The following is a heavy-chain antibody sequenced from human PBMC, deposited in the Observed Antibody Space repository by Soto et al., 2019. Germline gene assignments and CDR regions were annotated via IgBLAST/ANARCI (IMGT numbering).Heavy chain of an antibody. CDR2: IYYSGST. CDR1: GGSISSYY. CDR3: ARDPGRLRFPGHYGMDV. D-gene: IGHD3-3*01. J-gene: IGHJ6*02. Sequence: LSLTCTVSGGSISSYYRSWIRQPPGKGLEWIGYIYYSGSTNYNPSLKSRVTISVDTSKNQFSLKLSSVTAADTAVYYCARDPGRLRFPGHYGMDVWGQGATVTVSS. V-gene: IGHV4-59*01.